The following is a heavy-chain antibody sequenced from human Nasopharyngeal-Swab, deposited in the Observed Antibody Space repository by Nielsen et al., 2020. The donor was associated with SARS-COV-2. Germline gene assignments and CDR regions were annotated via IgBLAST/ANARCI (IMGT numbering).Heavy chain of an antibody. D-gene: IGHD3-22*01. V-gene: IGHV4-30-4*01. CDR1: GGSISSGDYY. J-gene: IGHJ3*02. Sequence: LRLSCTVSGGSISSGDYYWSWIRQPPGKGLEWIGYIYYSGSTYYNPSLKSRVTISVDTSKNQFSLKLSSVTAADTAVYYCARARITMIVVVNAFDIWGQGTMVTVSS. CDR2: IYYSGST. CDR3: ARARITMIVVVNAFDI.